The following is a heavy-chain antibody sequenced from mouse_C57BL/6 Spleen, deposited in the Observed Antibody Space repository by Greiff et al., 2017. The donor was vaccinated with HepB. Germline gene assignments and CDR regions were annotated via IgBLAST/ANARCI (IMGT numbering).Heavy chain of an antibody. J-gene: IGHJ1*02. Sequence: EVKLVESGGGLVKPGGSLKLSCAASGFTFSSYAMSWVRQTPEKRLEWVATISDGGSYTYYPDNVKGRFTISRDNAKNKLYLQMSHLKSEDTAMYYCARDKDYNCDGSYWYFDVWGTGTTVTVSS. CDR1: GFTFSSYA. D-gene: IGHD2-12*01. CDR3: ARDKDYNCDGSYWYFDV. CDR2: ISDGGSYT. V-gene: IGHV5-4*01.